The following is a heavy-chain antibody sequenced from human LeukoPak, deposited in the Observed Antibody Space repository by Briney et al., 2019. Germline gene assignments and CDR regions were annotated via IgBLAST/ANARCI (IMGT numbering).Heavy chain of an antibody. CDR2: INPNSGGT. D-gene: IGHD6-19*01. CDR1: GYTFTGYY. Sequence: GASVKVSCKASGYTFTGYYMHWVRQAPGQGLEWMGWINPNSGGTNYAQKFQGRVTMTRDTSISTAYMEQSRLRSDDTAVYYCARGGYSSGWDHDAFDIWGQGTMVTVSS. V-gene: IGHV1-2*02. CDR3: ARGGYSSGWDHDAFDI. J-gene: IGHJ3*02.